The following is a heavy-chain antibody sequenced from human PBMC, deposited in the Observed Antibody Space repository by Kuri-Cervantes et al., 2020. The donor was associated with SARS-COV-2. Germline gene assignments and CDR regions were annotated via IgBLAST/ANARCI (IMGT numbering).Heavy chain of an antibody. Sequence: GGSLRLSCAASGFTFSSYAMHWVRQAPGKGLEWVGFIRSKAYGGTTEYAASVKGRFTISRDDSKSIAYLQMNSLKTEDTAVYYCTRYDFWSGYYMDVWGKGTTVTVSS. J-gene: IGHJ6*03. CDR1: GFTFSSYA. D-gene: IGHD3-3*01. V-gene: IGHV3-49*04. CDR2: IRSKAYGGTT. CDR3: TRYDFWSGYYMDV.